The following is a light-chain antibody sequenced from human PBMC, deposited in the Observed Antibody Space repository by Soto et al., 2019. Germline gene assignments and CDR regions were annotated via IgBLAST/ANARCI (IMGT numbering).Light chain of an antibody. CDR1: SSDIGGYNF. CDR3: CSYAGSLLV. Sequence: QSVLTQPRSVSGSPGQSVTISCTGTSSDIGGYNFVSWYQQHPGKAPKLMIYDVSKRPSGVPDRFSGSKSGSTASLTISGLQAEDEADYYCCSYAGSLLVFGGGTKLTVL. V-gene: IGLV2-11*01. CDR2: DVS. J-gene: IGLJ2*01.